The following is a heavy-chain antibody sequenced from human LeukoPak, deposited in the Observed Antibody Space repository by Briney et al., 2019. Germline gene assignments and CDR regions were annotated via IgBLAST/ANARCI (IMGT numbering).Heavy chain of an antibody. CDR1: GFTFSSYG. CDR3: AKGNPDIVVVPAAVHQNWFDP. D-gene: IGHD2-2*01. V-gene: IGHV3-30*18. Sequence: GGSLRLSCAASGFTFSSYGMHWVRQAPGKGLEWVAVISYDGSNKYYADSVKGRFTISRDNSKNTLYLQMNSLRAEDTAAYYCAKGNPDIVVVPAAVHQNWFDPWGQGTLVTVSS. J-gene: IGHJ5*02. CDR2: ISYDGSNK.